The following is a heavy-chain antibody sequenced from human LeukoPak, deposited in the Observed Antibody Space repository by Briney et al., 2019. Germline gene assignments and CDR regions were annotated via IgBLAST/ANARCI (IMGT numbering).Heavy chain of an antibody. D-gene: IGHD2-15*01. V-gene: IGHV3-15*01. CDR3: TTGLVVVAATPFDY. CDR1: GFTFSNAW. J-gene: IGHJ4*02. CDR2: IKSKTDGGTT. Sequence: PGGSLRLSCAASGFTFSNAWMSWVRQAPGKGLEGVGRIKSKTDGGTTDYAAPVKGRFTISRDDSKNTLYLQMNSLKTEDTAVYYCTTGLVVVAATPFDYWGQGTLVTVSS.